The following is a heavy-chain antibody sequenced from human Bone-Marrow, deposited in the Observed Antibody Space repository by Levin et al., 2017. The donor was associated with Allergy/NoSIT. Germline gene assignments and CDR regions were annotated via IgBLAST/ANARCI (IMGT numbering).Heavy chain of an antibody. CDR3: AKGRHWVVVQAAMWSVGPDY. Sequence: GESLKISCAASGFSFSSYAMSWVRQAPGKGLEWVSGNSGSGGATYYADSVKGRFTISRDNSKNTLYLRSNRLRAEDTAIYYWAKGRHWVVVQAAMWSVGPDYWGQGTLVTVSS. D-gene: IGHD2-2*01. CDR2: NSGSGGAT. J-gene: IGHJ4*02. CDR1: GFSFSSYA. V-gene: IGHV3-23*01.